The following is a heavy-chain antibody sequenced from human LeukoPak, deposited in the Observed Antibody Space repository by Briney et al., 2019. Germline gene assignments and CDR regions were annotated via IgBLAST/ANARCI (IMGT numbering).Heavy chain of an antibody. CDR1: GFTFDDYA. Sequence: PGGSLRLSCAASGFTFDDYAMHWVRQAPGKGLEWVSGISWNSGSIGYADSVKGRFTISRDNDKNSLYLQMNSLRAEDTALYYCAKLWDSSGYCYALGYYGMDVWGQGTTVTVSS. D-gene: IGHD3-22*01. J-gene: IGHJ6*02. CDR3: AKLWDSSGYCYALGYYGMDV. CDR2: ISWNSGSI. V-gene: IGHV3-9*01.